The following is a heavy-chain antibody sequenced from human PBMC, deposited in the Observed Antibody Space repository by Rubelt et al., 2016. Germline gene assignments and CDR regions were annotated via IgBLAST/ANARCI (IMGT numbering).Heavy chain of an antibody. D-gene: IGHD1-26*01. CDR2: IYYSGTT. CDR1: GYSISSTNW. Sequence: QVQLQESGPGLVKPSDTLSLTCAVSGYSISSTNWWGWIRQPPGKGLEWIGYIYYSGTTYYNPSLKSRVTISVDTSKNQFSLKLGSWTAEDTAVYYCAKVGRGSYYPHWYFDLWGRGTLVTVSS. V-gene: IGHV4-28*03. CDR3: AKVGRGSYYPHWYFDL. J-gene: IGHJ2*01.